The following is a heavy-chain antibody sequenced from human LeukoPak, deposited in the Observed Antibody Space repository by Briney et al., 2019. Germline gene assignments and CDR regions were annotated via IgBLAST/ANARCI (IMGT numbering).Heavy chain of an antibody. J-gene: IGHJ3*02. V-gene: IGHV3-72*01. CDR2: TRNEANIYTT. D-gene: IGHD1-26*01. CDR3: ASPVGATTVRAFDI. CDR1: GFXXXDHY. Sequence: ASGFXXXDHYXXWVRQAPGKGLEWVGRTRNEANIYTTKYAASVKGRFTISRDDSKNSLYLQMNSLKTEDTAVYYCASPVGATTVRAFDIWGQGTMVTVSS.